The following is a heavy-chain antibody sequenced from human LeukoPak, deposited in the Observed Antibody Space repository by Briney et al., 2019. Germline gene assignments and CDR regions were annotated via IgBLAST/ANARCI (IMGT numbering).Heavy chain of an antibody. D-gene: IGHD3-9*01. Sequence: GRSLRLSCAASGFTFDDYGMNWVRHAPGKGLEWVSAISGSGGSTYYADSVKGRFTIPRDNSKHTLYLQMNSLRAEDAAVYYCATLDYDILTGYYRNFDYWGQGALVTVSS. CDR3: ATLDYDILTGYYRNFDY. CDR1: GFTFDDYG. CDR2: ISGSGGST. J-gene: IGHJ4*02. V-gene: IGHV3-23*01.